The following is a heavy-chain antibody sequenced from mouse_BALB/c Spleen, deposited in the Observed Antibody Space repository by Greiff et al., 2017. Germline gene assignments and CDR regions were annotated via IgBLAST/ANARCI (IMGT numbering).Heavy chain of an antibody. V-gene: IGHV5-6-4*01. CDR1: GFTFSSYT. CDR2: ISSGGSYT. CDR3: TRAGDGNPAWFAY. D-gene: IGHD2-1*01. Sequence: EVKLVESGGGLVKPGGSLKLSCAASGFTFSSYTMSWVRQTPEKRLEWVATISSGGSYTYYPDSVKGRFTISRDNAKNTRYLQMSSLKSEDTAMYYCTRAGDGNPAWFAYWGQGTLVTVSA. J-gene: IGHJ3*01.